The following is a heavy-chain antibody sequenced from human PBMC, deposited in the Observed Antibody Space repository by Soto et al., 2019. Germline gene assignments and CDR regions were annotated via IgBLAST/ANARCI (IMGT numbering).Heavy chain of an antibody. J-gene: IGHJ4*02. V-gene: IGHV1-18*01. D-gene: IGHD3-10*01. CDR3: ARVGDFLYGSGSYNTIGFDY. CDR2: ISAYNGNT. CDR1: GYTFTSYG. Sequence: APVKVSCKASGYTFTSYGISWVRQAPGQGLEWMGWISAYNGNTNYAQKLQGRVTMTTDTSTSTAYMELRSLRSDDTAVYYCARVGDFLYGSGSYNTIGFDYWGQGNLVTVS.